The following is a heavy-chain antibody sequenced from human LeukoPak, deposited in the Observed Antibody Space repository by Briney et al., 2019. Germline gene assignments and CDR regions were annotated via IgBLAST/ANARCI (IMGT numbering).Heavy chain of an antibody. CDR3: AREGGIAAAGTLKGNDY. Sequence: ASVKASCKASGYTFTGYYMHWVRQAPGQGLEWMGWINPNSGGTNYAQKFQGWVTMTRDTSISTAYMELSRLRSDDTAVYYCAREGGIAAAGTLKGNDYWGQGTLVTVSS. CDR1: GYTFTGYY. V-gene: IGHV1-2*04. CDR2: INPNSGGT. D-gene: IGHD6-13*01. J-gene: IGHJ4*02.